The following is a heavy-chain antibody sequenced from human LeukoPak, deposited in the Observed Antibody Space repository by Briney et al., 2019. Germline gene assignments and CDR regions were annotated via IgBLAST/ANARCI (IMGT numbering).Heavy chain of an antibody. Sequence: SVKVSCKASGGTFSSYAISWVRQAPGQGLEWMGGIIPIFGTANYAQKFQGRVTITADESTSTAYMELSSLRSEDTAVYYCARDYGGATRDAFDIWGQGTTVTVSS. CDR1: GGTFSSYA. CDR3: ARDYGGATRDAFDI. V-gene: IGHV1-69*13. J-gene: IGHJ3*02. D-gene: IGHD1-26*01. CDR2: IIPIFGTA.